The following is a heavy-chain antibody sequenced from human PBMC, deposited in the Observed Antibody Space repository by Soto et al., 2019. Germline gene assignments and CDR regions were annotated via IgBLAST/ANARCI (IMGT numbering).Heavy chain of an antibody. V-gene: IGHV1-69*06. CDR1: GGTLSDHG. Sequence: QVQLEQSGAEVKKPGSSVKVSCKASGGTLSDHGVAWLRQAPGQGLEWMGGTIPVFNTAKYAQKFQGRVTVTADKLTNIAYMELSSLRSADTAFYFCARGVYGSGNYYTGPSAFDIWGQGTMVIGAS. J-gene: IGHJ3*02. D-gene: IGHD3-10*01. CDR2: TIPVFNTA. CDR3: ARGVYGSGNYYTGPSAFDI.